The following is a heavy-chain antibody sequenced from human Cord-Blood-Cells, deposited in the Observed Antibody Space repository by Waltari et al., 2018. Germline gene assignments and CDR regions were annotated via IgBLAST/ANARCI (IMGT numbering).Heavy chain of an antibody. J-gene: IGHJ4*02. D-gene: IGHD7-27*01. CDR2: IIPILGIA. Sequence: VQLVQSGAEVKKPGSSVKVSCQASGGTFSSHAISWVRQAPGQGLEWMGRIIPILGIANYAQKFQGRVTITADKSTSTAYMELSSLRSEDTAVYYCARDLTPYWGFDYWGQGTLVTVSS. CDR1: GGTFSSHA. CDR3: ARDLTPYWGFDY. V-gene: IGHV1-69*09.